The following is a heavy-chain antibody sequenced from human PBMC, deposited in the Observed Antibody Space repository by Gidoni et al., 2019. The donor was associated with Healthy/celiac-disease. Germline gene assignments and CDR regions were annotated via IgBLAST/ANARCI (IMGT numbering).Heavy chain of an antibody. CDR1: GYTFPSYG. CDR2: IGAYNGNT. V-gene: IGHV1-18*01. Sequence: QVQLVQSGAEVKTPGASVKVSCKASGYTFPSYGISWVRQAPGQGLEGMGWIGAYNGNTNDAQKLQGRVTMTTDTSTSTDYMGLRSLRADDTAVYDGAGENRVTIFGVGPSAADDAFDIWGQGTMVTVSS. CDR3: AGENRVTIFGVGPSAADDAFDI. J-gene: IGHJ3*02. D-gene: IGHD3-3*01.